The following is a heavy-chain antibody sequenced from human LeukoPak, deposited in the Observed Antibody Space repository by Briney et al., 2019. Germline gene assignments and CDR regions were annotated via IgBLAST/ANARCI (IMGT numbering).Heavy chain of an antibody. CDR3: ASHFHNRQIAAAAPPHNWFDP. CDR2: FSYSGST. Sequence: PSETLSLTCTVSGGSISSYYWSWIRQPPGKGLEWIGHFSYSGSTHYNPSLESRVTISVDTSKNQFSLKLSSVTAADTAVYYCASHFHNRQIAAAAPPHNWFDPWGQGTLVTVSS. J-gene: IGHJ5*02. V-gene: IGHV4-59*08. D-gene: IGHD6-13*01. CDR1: GGSISSYY.